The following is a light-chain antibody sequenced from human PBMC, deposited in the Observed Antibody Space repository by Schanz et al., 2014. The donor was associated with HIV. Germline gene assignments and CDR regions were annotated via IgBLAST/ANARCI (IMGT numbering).Light chain of an antibody. J-gene: IGLJ3*02. V-gene: IGLV2-23*01. Sequence: QFALTQPASVSGSPGQSVTISCSGTNSDIGSYNLVSWYQYHPGKAPKLMIYEADKRPSGVSPRFSGSRSGNTASLTISGLQADDEADYYCSSYAGSSTVVFGGGTQLTVL. CDR3: SSYAGSSTVV. CDR2: EAD. CDR1: NSDIGSYNL.